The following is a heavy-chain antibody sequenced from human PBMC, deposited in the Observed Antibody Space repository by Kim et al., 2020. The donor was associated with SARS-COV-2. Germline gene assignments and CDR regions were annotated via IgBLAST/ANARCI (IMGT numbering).Heavy chain of an antibody. CDR3: ARDESSDSSGYYFYYYYYMDV. CDR2: IIPILGIA. Sequence: SVKVSCKASGGTFSSYAISWVRQAPGQGLEWIGRIIPILGIANYAQKFQGRVTITADKSTSTAYMELSSLRSEDTAVYYCARDESSDSSGYYFYYYYYMDVWGKGTTVTVSS. J-gene: IGHJ6*03. D-gene: IGHD3-22*01. CDR1: GGTFSSYA. V-gene: IGHV1-69*04.